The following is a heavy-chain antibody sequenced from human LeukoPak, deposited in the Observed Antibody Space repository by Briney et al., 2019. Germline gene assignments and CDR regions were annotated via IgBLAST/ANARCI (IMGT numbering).Heavy chain of an antibody. J-gene: IGHJ4*02. CDR2: IYYSGST. V-gene: IGHV4-59*01. Sequence: PSETLSLTCAVSGASITSYYWSWLRQPPGKGLEWIGYIYYSGSTNYNPSLKSRVTISVDTSKNEFSLKLSSVTTADTAVYYCATRRIAVAAPFDYWGQGTLVTVSS. D-gene: IGHD6-19*01. CDR1: GASITSYY. CDR3: ATRRIAVAAPFDY.